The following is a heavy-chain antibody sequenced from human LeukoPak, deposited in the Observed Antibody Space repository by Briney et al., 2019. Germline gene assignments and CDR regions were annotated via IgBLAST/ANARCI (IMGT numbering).Heavy chain of an antibody. CDR1: GYTFTGYY. CDR2: INPSGGST. V-gene: IGHV1-46*01. D-gene: IGHD3-3*01. Sequence: ASVKVSCKASGYTFTGYYMHWVRQAPGQGLEWMGIINPSGGSTSYAQKFQGRVTMTRDTSTSTVYMELSSLRSEDTAVYYCARGGAGLFGVVIMWAFDIWGQGTMVTVSS. CDR3: ARGGAGLFGVVIMWAFDI. J-gene: IGHJ3*02.